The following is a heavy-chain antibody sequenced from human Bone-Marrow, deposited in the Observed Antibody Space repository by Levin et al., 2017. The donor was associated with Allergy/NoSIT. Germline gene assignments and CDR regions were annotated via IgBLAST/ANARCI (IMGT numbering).Heavy chain of an antibody. CDR3: ARDEGGYYYTYYFDY. V-gene: IGHV3-7*01. Sequence: GESLKISCAASGFTFSSYWMSWVRQAPGKGLEWVANIKQDGSEKYYVDSVKGRFTISRDNAKNSLYLQMNSLRAEDTAVYYCARDEGGYYYTYYFDYWGQGTLVTVSS. CDR2: IKQDGSEK. CDR1: GFTFSSYW. J-gene: IGHJ4*02. D-gene: IGHD3-22*01.